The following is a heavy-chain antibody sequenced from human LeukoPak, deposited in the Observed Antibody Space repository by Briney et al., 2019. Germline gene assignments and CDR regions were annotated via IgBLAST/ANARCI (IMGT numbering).Heavy chain of an antibody. D-gene: IGHD1-1*01. CDR1: GNSISSFF. J-gene: IGHJ4*02. Sequence: SETLSLTCTVSGNSISSFFWSWIRQPPGKGLEWIGSMHYSGDSKYNPSLRSRVSLSIDTPKQQFSLRLSSVTAADTAVYYCARDLELERNRWNYFESWGQGALVTVSS. CDR3: ARDLELERNRWNYFES. CDR2: MHYSGDS. V-gene: IGHV4-59*01.